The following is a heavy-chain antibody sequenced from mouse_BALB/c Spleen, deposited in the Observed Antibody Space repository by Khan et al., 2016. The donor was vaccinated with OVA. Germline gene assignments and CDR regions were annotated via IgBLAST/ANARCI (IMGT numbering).Heavy chain of an antibody. Sequence: VQLQQSGPDLVKPGASVKISCKASGYSFTAYYMHWVKESHGKTLECIGRVNPSNGDTTYNQKFRGKAILTVDKSSSTAYMELRSLTSEDSAVYYCGRGYEVIPYWGQGTLVTFSA. V-gene: IGHV1-18*01. CDR2: VNPSNGDT. CDR1: GYSFTAYY. D-gene: IGHD2-14*01. CDR3: GRGYEVIPY. J-gene: IGHJ3*01.